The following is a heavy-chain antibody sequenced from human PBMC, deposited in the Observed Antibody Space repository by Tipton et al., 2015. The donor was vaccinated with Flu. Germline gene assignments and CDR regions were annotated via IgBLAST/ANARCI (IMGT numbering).Heavy chain of an antibody. CDR2: VYHTGAT. CDR1: NASINNYY. D-gene: IGHD1-20*01. V-gene: IGHV4-59*12. J-gene: IGHJ5*02. CDR3: ATNWRRGFDP. Sequence: GLVKPSETLSLSCSVSNASINNYYWTWIRQPPGKKLEWIGYVYHTGATSYNAALMSRATLSIDTSKDQFSLELNSVTAADTAGYYCATNWRRGFDPWGQGTLVTVSS.